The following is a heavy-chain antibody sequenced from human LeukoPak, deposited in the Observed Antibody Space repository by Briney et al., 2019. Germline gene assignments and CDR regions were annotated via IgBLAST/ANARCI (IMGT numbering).Heavy chain of an antibody. Sequence: ASVKVSCKASGYTFTSYDISWVRQAPRQGLEWMGWISAYNGNTNYAQKLQGRVTMTTDTSTSTAYMELRSLRSDDTAVYYCARRCSGGSCYYYFDYWGQGTLVTVSS. V-gene: IGHV1-18*01. CDR3: ARRCSGGSCYYYFDY. J-gene: IGHJ4*02. CDR2: ISAYNGNT. D-gene: IGHD2-15*01. CDR1: GYTFTSYD.